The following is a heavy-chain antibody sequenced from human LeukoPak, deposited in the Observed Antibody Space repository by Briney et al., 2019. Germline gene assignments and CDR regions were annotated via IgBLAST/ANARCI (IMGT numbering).Heavy chain of an antibody. D-gene: IGHD3-3*02. CDR3: ARDYIRQASRYYYYGMDV. CDR1: GGSISSYY. J-gene: IGHJ6*02. V-gene: IGHV4-59*12. CDR2: IYYSGST. Sequence: SETLSLTCTVSGGSISSYYWSWIRQPPGKGLEWIGYIYYSGSTNYNPSLKSRVTISVDTSKNQFSLKLSSVTAADTAVYYCARDYIRQASRYYYYGMDVWGQGTTVTVSS.